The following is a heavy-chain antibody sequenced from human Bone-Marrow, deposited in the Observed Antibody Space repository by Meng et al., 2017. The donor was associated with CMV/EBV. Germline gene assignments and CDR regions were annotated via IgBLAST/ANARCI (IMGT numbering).Heavy chain of an antibody. D-gene: IGHD2-2*01. J-gene: IGHJ4*02. Sequence: GESLKISCAASGFTFSGYWMNWVRQTPGKGLEWVANIKQDGSDKYYADSVKGRFTISRDKSINTVYLQMNSLRVEDTAVYFCVKGWVVPGAVGGHFDFWGQGTRVTVSS. CDR3: VKGWVVPGAVGGHFDF. CDR1: GFTFSGYW. CDR2: IKQDGSDK. V-gene: IGHV3-7*03.